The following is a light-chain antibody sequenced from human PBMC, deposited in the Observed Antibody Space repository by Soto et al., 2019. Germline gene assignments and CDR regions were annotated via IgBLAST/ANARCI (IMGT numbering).Light chain of an antibody. V-gene: IGLV2-14*01. CDR3: SSDKTSSTLI. CDR2: DVS. Sequence: QSALTQPASVSGSPGQSITISCTGTSSDVGGDHYVSWYQQHPGKAPKLMIYDVSNRPSGVSNRFSGSKSGNTASLTISGLHAEDEADYYCSSDKTSSTLIFGGGTKLTVL. J-gene: IGLJ2*01. CDR1: SSDVGGDHY.